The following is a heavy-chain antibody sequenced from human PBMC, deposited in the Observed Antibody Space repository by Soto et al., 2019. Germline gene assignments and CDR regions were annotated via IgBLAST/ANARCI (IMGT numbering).Heavy chain of an antibody. Sequence: QVQLVESGGGVVQPGRSLRLSCAASGFTFNNYGMHWVRQAPGKGLEWVALIWYDGSSKFYADSVKGRFTISRDNSKITLYLQMNSLRADDTAVYFCARTFPTPDVWGQGTTVTVSS. V-gene: IGHV3-33*01. D-gene: IGHD3-16*01. J-gene: IGHJ6*02. CDR2: IWYDGSSK. CDR3: ARTFPTPDV. CDR1: GFTFNNYG.